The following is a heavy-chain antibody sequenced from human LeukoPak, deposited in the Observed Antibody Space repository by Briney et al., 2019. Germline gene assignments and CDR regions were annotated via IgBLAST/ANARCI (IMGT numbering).Heavy chain of an antibody. CDR3: ARHWETSSWYVDY. J-gene: IGHJ4*02. V-gene: IGHV4-59*08. D-gene: IGHD6-13*01. CDR1: GGSISSYY. Sequence: SETLSLTCTVSGGSISSYYWSWIRQPPGKGLEWIGYISYNGGTNYNPSLKSRVTISVDTSKNHVSLRLSSVTAADTAVYYCARHWETSSWYVDYWGQGTLVTVSS. CDR2: ISYNGGT.